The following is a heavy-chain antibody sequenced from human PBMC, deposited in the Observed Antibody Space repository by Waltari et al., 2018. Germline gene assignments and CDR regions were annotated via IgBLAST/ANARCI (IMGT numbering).Heavy chain of an antibody. V-gene: IGHV4-34*01. D-gene: IGHD2-15*01. CDR1: GGSFSGYY. J-gene: IGHJ4*02. CDR2: IDIYGKR. CDR3: ARRGGGPYPFYFDY. Sequence: QVQLQQWGAGLLKPSETLSFNCAVYGGSFSGYYWTWIRQPPGKGLGGIGEIDIYGKRNHNPSLKSRVTISKAESKNQFSLKLTSVTAADTAVYFCARRGGGPYPFYFDYWGQGTLVTVSS.